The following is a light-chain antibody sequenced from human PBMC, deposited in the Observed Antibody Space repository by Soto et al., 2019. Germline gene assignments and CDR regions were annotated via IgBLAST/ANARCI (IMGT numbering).Light chain of an antibody. V-gene: IGKV1-39*01. CDR1: QTISSY. CDR3: QQSYSAPFA. J-gene: IGKJ3*01. Sequence: DIPMTQSQSSLSASVGDRVTITFRASQTISSYLNWYQKKPGKAPMLLIYGASSLQGGVPSRFSGSGSGTDFTLTISSLQPEDFATYYCQQSYSAPFAFGPGTKVDIK. CDR2: GAS.